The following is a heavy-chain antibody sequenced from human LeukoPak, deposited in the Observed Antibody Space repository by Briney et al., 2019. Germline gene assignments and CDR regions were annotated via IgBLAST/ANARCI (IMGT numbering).Heavy chain of an antibody. J-gene: IGHJ6*03. V-gene: IGHV3-23*01. Sequence: GGSLRLSCAASGFTFSSYAVSWVRQAPGKGLEWVSAISGGGGSTYYADSVKGRFTISRDNSKNTLYLQMNSLRAEDTAVYYCARAREYQLPIYYYYYYMDVWGKGTTVTVSS. D-gene: IGHD2-2*01. CDR2: ISGGGGST. CDR1: GFTFSSYA. CDR3: ARAREYQLPIYYYYYYMDV.